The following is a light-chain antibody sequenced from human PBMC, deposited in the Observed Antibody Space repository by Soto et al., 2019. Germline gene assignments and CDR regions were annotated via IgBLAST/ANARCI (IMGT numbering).Light chain of an antibody. Sequence: DIQMTQSPSSSSASVGDRVTITCGASQPISSWLAWYQQVPGQAPYLLIYPASTLQSGVPSRFSGSGSGTDFTLTINSLQPEDFATYFCQHYNSYSGAFGQGTKVDI. V-gene: IGKV1-12*01. CDR1: QPISSW. J-gene: IGKJ1*01. CDR2: PAS. CDR3: QHYNSYSGA.